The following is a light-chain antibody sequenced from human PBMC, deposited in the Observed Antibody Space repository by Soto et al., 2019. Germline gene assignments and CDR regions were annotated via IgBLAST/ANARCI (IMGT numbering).Light chain of an antibody. V-gene: IGLV2-23*01. Sequence: SALTQPASVSGSPGQSITISCTGTSSDVGSYNLVSWYQQHPGKAPKLMIYEGSKRPSGVSNRFSGSKSGNTASLTISGLQAEDEADYYCCSYAGSFTYVFGTGTKLTIL. CDR3: CSYAGSFTYV. CDR1: SSDVGSYNL. J-gene: IGLJ1*01. CDR2: EGS.